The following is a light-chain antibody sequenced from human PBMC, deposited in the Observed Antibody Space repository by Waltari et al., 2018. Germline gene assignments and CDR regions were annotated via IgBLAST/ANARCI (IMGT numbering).Light chain of an antibody. J-gene: IGLJ2*01. CDR1: SRDVGGHKN. CDR2: DVS. CDR3: CSFVGSYTFAV. Sequence: QPALTQPPSVSASPGQSHTISCTVTSRDVGGHKNHSCYQHHPGNAPKLMTHDVSKRPSGVPDRFSGSKSGNTASLAISGLQAEDEADYHCCSFVGSYTFAVFGGGTKLTVL. V-gene: IGLV2-11*01.